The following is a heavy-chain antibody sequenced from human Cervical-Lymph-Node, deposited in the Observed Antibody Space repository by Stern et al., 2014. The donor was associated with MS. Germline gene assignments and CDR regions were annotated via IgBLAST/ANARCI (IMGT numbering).Heavy chain of an antibody. CDR3: ARKGAIVPAAIENWFDS. CDR1: GGSISSGGYF. V-gene: IGHV4-31*03. CDR2: IYHSGSS. D-gene: IGHD2-2*01. J-gene: IGHJ5*01. Sequence: QVQLQESVPGLVKPSQTLSLTCTVSGGSISSGGYFWSWLRQHPGKGLEWIGYIYHSGSSYYNPSLKSRVSISVDTSKNQFSLNLSSVTAADTAVYYCARKGAIVPAAIENWFDSWGQGTLVTVSS.